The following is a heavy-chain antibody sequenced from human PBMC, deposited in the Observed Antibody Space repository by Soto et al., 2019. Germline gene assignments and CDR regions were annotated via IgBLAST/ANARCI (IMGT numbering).Heavy chain of an antibody. J-gene: IGHJ6*02. CDR2: IDSDGSST. CDR3: ARGRPYGMDV. CDR1: GFTFGSYW. V-gene: IGHV3-74*01. Sequence: GGSLRLSCAASGFTFGSYWMNWVRQAPGKGLVWVSRIDSDGSSTTYADSVKGRFTTSRDNAKNTLYLQMSSLRVEDTAVYYCARGRPYGMDVWGQGTTVTAP.